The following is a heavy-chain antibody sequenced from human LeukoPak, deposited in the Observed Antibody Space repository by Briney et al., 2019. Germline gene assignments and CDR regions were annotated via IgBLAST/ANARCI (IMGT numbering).Heavy chain of an antibody. CDR1: GFTFSSYG. D-gene: IGHD6-13*01. Sequence: PGGSLRLSCAASGFTFSSYGMSWVRQAPGKGLEWVSSISSSSSYIYYADSVKGRFTISRDNAKNSLYLQMNSLRAEDTAVYYCARGRSWYPGYWGQGTLVTVSS. CDR3: ARGRSWYPGY. CDR2: ISSSSSYI. J-gene: IGHJ4*02. V-gene: IGHV3-21*01.